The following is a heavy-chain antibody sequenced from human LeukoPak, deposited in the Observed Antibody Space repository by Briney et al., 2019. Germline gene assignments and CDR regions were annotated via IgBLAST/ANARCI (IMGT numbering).Heavy chain of an antibody. J-gene: IGHJ4*02. CDR1: AGSISSYY. CDR2: IYHSGST. CDR3: ASMIPGRIILYFDY. Sequence: PSETLSLTCTVSAGSISSYYWNWIRQSPEKGLEWIGFIYHSGSTLYNPSLNSRVTMSLDTSKNQFSLNLSSATAADTAVYYCASMIPGRIILYFDYWGQGVLVTVSS. D-gene: IGHD1-14*01. V-gene: IGHV4-59*01.